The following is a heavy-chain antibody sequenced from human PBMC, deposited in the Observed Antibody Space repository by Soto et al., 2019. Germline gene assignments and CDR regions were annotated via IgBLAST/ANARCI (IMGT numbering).Heavy chain of an antibody. CDR2: IIPIFGTA. Sequence: QVQLVQSGAEVKKPGSSVKVSCKASGGTFSSYAISWVRQAPGQGLEWMGGIIPIFGTAKYAQKFQGRVTITADESTSTAYMELSSLRSEDTAVYYCAREIAVACISGGYYFDYWGQGTLVTVSS. D-gene: IGHD6-19*01. V-gene: IGHV1-69*01. CDR3: AREIAVACISGGYYFDY. J-gene: IGHJ4*02. CDR1: GGTFSSYA.